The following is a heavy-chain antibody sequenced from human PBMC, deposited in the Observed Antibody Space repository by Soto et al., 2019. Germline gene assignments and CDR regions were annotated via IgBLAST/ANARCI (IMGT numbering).Heavy chain of an antibody. V-gene: IGHV1-2*04. CDR1: GYTFTGYY. D-gene: IGHD3-22*01. J-gene: IGHJ5*02. CDR3: ARDPLPYYYDSSGDGGFDP. Sequence: ASVKVSCKASGYTFTGYYMHWVRQAPGQGLEWMGWINPNSGGTNYAQKFQGWVTMTRDTSISTAYMELSRLRSDDTAVYYCARDPLPYYYDSSGDGGFDPWGQGTLVTVSS. CDR2: INPNSGGT.